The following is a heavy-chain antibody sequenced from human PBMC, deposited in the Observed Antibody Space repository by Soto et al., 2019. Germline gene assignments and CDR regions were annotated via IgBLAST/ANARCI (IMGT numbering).Heavy chain of an antibody. CDR2: INPSVGST. V-gene: IGHV1-46*01. CDR1: GYTFISYY. D-gene: IGHD6-13*01. CDR3: ARDHGIAAAGYYFDY. Sequence: GSVKVSCKASGYTFISYYLHWVRQAPGQGLEWMGIINPSVGSTSYAQKFQGRVTMTRDTSTSTVYMELSSLRSEDTAVYYCARDHGIAAAGYYFDYWGQGTLVSVSS. J-gene: IGHJ4*02.